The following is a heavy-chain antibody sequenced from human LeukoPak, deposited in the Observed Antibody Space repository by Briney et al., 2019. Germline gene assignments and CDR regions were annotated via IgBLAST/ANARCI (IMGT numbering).Heavy chain of an antibody. CDR2: ITSDGSGT. D-gene: IGHD5-12*01. V-gene: IGHV3-74*01. Sequence: PGGSLRLSCAASGLTFSNYWMHWVRQAPGQGLVCVSRITSDGSGTNYADSVKGRFTISRDNAKSTLYLQMNSLRADDTGVYYCAKILGQQVVTIDAWGQGTLVTVSS. CDR1: GLTFSNYW. J-gene: IGHJ5*02. CDR3: AKILGQQVVTIDA.